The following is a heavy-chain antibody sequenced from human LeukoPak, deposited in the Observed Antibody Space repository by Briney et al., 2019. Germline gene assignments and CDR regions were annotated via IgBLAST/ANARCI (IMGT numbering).Heavy chain of an antibody. CDR3: ARRGGWYYYYYMDV. D-gene: IGHD6-19*01. J-gene: IGHJ6*03. Sequence: GGSLRLSCAASGFTFSSYSMNWVRQAPGKGLEWVSYISSSSSTIYYADSVKGRFTISRDNAKNSLYLQMNSLRAEDTAVYYCARRGGWYYYYYMDVWGKGTTVTVSS. CDR1: GFTFSSYS. CDR2: ISSSSSTI. V-gene: IGHV3-48*04.